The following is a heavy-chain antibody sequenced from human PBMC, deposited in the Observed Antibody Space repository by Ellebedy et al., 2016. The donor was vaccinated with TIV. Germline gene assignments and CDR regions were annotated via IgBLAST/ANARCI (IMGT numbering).Heavy chain of an antibody. D-gene: IGHD6-25*01. CDR1: GFTVRPNY. V-gene: IGHV3-53*01. J-gene: IGHJ4*02. CDR2: IYTGGTT. CDR3: ARGRGYFHQGLNFDL. Sequence: LSLTCAASGFTVRPNYMSWVRQAPGKGLEWVSVIYTGGTTLYADSVKGRFTISRDNSKNTVYLQMTSLRAEDTAVYYCARGRGYFHQGLNFDLWGQGTLVTVSS.